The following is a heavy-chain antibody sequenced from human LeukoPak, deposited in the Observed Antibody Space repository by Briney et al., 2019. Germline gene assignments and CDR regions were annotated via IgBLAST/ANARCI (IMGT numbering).Heavy chain of an antibody. Sequence: PSETLSLTCTVSGGSISSSSYYWGWIRQPPGKGLEWIGEINHSGSTNYNPSLKSRVTISVDTSKNQFSLKLSSVTAADTAVYYCARGDLVTMVRGANPRLDYWGQGTLVTVSS. J-gene: IGHJ4*02. CDR1: GGSISSSSYY. CDR3: ARGDLVTMVRGANPRLDY. CDR2: INHSGST. D-gene: IGHD3-10*01. V-gene: IGHV4-39*07.